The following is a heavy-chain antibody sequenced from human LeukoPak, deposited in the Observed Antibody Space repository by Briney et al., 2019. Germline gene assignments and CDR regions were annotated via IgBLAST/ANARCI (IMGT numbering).Heavy chain of an antibody. D-gene: IGHD6-6*01. CDR3: ARGGILSRSSPPNYYYYYYYMDV. J-gene: IGHJ6*03. Sequence: SHTLSLTCAVDGGSVGSYCSSWIRQPPRNWLGWNGVINHIVSTNYNPSLKSRVSISVDTSKNQFSLKLSSVTAADTAVYYCARGGILSRSSPPNYYYYYYYMDVWGKGTMVTVSS. CDR2: INHIVST. V-gene: IGHV4-34*01. CDR1: GGSVGSYC.